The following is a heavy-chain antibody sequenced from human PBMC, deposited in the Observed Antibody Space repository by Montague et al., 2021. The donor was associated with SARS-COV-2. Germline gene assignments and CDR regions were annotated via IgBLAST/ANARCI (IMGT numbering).Heavy chain of an antibody. CDR1: GGSFSGYY. CDR3: ARGPTNNIGMVATRLDY. D-gene: IGHD5-12*01. CDR2: INHGGST. Sequence: SETLSLTCAVYGGSFSGYYWNWIRQPPGKGLEWIGEINHGGSTNYNPSLKSRVTISVDTSNNQFSLKLTSVTAADTAVYCCARGPTNNIGMVATRLDYWGQGTLVTVSS. J-gene: IGHJ4*02. V-gene: IGHV4-34*01.